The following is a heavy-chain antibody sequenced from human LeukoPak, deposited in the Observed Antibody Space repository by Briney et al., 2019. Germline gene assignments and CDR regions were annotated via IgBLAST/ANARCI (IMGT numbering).Heavy chain of an antibody. Sequence: GGSLRLSCAASGFTFSSYSMNWVRQAPGKGLEWVSSISSRSSYIYYADSVKGRFTISRDNAKNSLYLQMNSLRAEDTAVYYCARSHYDFWSGYSAGFDPWGQGTLVTVSS. V-gene: IGHV3-21*01. CDR1: GFTFSSYS. CDR2: ISSRSSYI. J-gene: IGHJ5*02. D-gene: IGHD3-3*01. CDR3: ARSHYDFWSGYSAGFDP.